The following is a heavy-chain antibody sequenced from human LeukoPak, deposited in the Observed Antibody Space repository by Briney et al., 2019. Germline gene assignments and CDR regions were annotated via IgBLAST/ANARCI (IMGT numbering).Heavy chain of an antibody. CDR1: GYTFTSYG. CDR2: ISAYNGNT. V-gene: IGHV1-18*01. D-gene: IGHD3-9*01. J-gene: IGHJ4*02. CDR3: ARSPTGRGYYDIPHPYYFDY. Sequence: ASVKVSCKASGYTFTSYGISWVRQAPGQGLEWMGWISAYNGNTNYAQKLQGRVTMTTDTSTSTAYMELRSLRSDDTAVYYCARSPTGRGYYDIPHPYYFDYWGQGTLVTVSS.